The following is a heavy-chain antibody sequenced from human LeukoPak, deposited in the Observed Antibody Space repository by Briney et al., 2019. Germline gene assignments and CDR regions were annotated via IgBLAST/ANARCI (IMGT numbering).Heavy chain of an antibody. J-gene: IGHJ4*02. Sequence: ETLSLTCTVSGDSISTSSCYWGWIRQPPGKGLEWIGSIYYSGSTDYNPSLKSRVTMSIDTSKNQFSLNPSSVTAADTAVYYCAIYDVSGYKYNYIAHWGQGTLVTVSS. D-gene: IGHD3-22*01. CDR2: IYYSGST. CDR3: AIYDVSGYKYNYIAH. V-gene: IGHV4-39*07. CDR1: GDSISTSSCY.